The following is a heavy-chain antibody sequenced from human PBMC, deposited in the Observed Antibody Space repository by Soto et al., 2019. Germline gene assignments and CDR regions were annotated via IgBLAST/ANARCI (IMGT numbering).Heavy chain of an antibody. CDR2: IYYSGST. CDR1: GGSICSYY. D-gene: IGHD3-22*01. CDR3: ARVSYYDSSGYYIRLFDY. V-gene: IGHV4-59*01. Sequence: PSETPSLTCTVSGGSICSYYWSWIRQPPGKGLEWIGYIYYSGSTNYNPSLKSRVTISVDTSKNQFSLKLSSVTAADTAVYYCARVSYYDSSGYYIRLFDYWGQGTLVTVSS. J-gene: IGHJ4*02.